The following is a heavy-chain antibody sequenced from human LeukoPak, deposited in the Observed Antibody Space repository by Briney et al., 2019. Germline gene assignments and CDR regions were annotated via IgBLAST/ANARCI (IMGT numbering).Heavy chain of an antibody. J-gene: IGHJ4*02. CDR3: ARARATVTLELPDY. V-gene: IGHV1-2*02. CDR1: GYTFTGYY. Sequence: ASVKVSCKASGYTFTGYYMHWVRQAPGQGLEWMGWINPNSGGTNYAQKFQGRVTMTRDTSISTAYMELSRLRSDDTAVYYCARARATVTLELPDYWGQGTLVTVSS. CDR2: INPNSGGT. D-gene: IGHD4-17*01.